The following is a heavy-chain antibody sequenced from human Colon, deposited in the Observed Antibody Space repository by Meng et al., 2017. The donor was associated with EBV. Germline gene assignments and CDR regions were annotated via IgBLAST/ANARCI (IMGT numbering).Heavy chain of an antibody. J-gene: IGHJ4*02. CDR1: GYTFTTSA. CDR3: TNLDY. V-gene: IGHV3-73*02. CDR2: ITTKASNYAT. Sequence: GQAVGSGGGSVPPGASLRLACEASGYTFTTSAVHWVRQASGKGLEWVGRITTKASNYATAYVASVEGRFTVSRDDSTNTAYLRMNSLKTEDTAVYYCTNLDYWGQGILVTVSS.